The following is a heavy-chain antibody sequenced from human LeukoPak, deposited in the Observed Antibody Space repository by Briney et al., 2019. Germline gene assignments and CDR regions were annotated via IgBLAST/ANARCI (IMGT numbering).Heavy chain of an antibody. Sequence: SETLSLTCTVSYGSISSGGYYWSWIRQHPGKGLEWIGYNYYSGSTYYNPSLKRPVTISVATSKNQFSLKLSPVTAADTAVYYCARHDYGTAGNYWGQGTLVTVPS. CDR3: ARHDYGTAGNY. J-gene: IGHJ4*02. V-gene: IGHV4-31*01. CDR1: YGSISSGGYY. D-gene: IGHD4-17*01. CDR2: NYYSGST.